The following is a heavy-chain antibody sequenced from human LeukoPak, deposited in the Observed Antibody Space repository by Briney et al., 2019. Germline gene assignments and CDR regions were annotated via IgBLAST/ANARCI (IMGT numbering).Heavy chain of an antibody. CDR3: ARADGYNSPLDY. V-gene: IGHV4-30-4*01. CDR1: GGSISSGDYY. Sequence: SETLSLTCTVSGGSISSGDYYWSSIRQPPGTGLEWIGYIYYSGSTYYNPSLKSRVTISVDTSKNQFSLKLSSVTAADTAVYYCARADGYNSPLDYWGQGTLVTVSS. D-gene: IGHD5-24*01. CDR2: IYYSGST. J-gene: IGHJ4*02.